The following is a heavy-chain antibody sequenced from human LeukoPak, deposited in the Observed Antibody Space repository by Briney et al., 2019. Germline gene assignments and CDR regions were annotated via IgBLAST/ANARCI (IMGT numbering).Heavy chain of an antibody. V-gene: IGHV3-21*01. D-gene: IGHD2-2*01. Sequence: GGSLRLSCAASGFTFSSYSMNWVRQAPGKGLEWVSSISSSSSYIYYADSVKGRFTISRDSAKNSLYLQMNSLRAEDTAVYYCARDSSSCCSFDYWGQGTLVTVSS. CDR1: GFTFSSYS. CDR2: ISSSSSYI. J-gene: IGHJ4*02. CDR3: ARDSSSCCSFDY.